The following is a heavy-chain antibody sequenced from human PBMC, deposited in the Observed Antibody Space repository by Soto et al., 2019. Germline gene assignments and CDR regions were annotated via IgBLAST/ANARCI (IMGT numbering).Heavy chain of an antibody. CDR1: GGSITNYY. CDR3: ARSPSMIRGVILDW. D-gene: IGHD3-10*01. V-gene: IGHV4-59*08. CDR2: IFYTGST. J-gene: IGHJ4*02. Sequence: QVQLQESGPGLVKTSETLSLTCTVSGGSITNYYWSCIRQAPGKGLEWIGYIFYTGSTNYNPSLKSRVSITVDTSENQFSLKLSSVTAADTAVYFCARSPSMIRGVILDWWGQGMLVTVSS.